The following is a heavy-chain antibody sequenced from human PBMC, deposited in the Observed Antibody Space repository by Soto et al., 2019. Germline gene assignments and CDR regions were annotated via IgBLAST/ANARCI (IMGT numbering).Heavy chain of an antibody. J-gene: IGHJ6*03. V-gene: IGHV3-66*01. D-gene: IGHD4-17*01. CDR3: ARESMPTVTTAYFHYYYMDV. Sequence: PGGSLRLPCAASGFTVSSNYLTWVRQAPGKGLEWVSVIYSGGGTYYADSVKGRFTISRDNSKNTLYLQMNSLRAEDTAVYYCARESMPTVTTAYFHYYYMDVWGKGTTVTVSS. CDR1: GFTVSSNY. CDR2: IYSGGGT.